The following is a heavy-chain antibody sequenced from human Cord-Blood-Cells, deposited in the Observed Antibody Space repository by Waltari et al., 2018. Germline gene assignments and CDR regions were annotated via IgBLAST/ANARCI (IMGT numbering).Heavy chain of an antibody. CDR1: GGSFSGYY. CDR3: ARGSIAARLDAFDI. J-gene: IGHJ3*02. Sequence: QVQLQQWGAGLLKPSETLSLTCAVYGGSFSGYYWSWLRQPPGKGLEWIGEINHSGSTNSTRALKSRVTISVDTSKNQFSLKLSSVTAADTSVYYCARGSIAARLDAFDIWGQGTMVTVSS. V-gene: IGHV4-34*01. CDR2: INHSGST. D-gene: IGHD6-6*01.